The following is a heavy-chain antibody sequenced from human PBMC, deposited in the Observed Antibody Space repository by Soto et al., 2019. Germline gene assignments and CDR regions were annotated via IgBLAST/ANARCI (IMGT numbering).Heavy chain of an antibody. CDR3: AKDGVPGGFWSGYYTGLYYYYYMDV. V-gene: IGHV3-23*01. CDR1: GFTFSSYA. CDR2: ISGSGGST. J-gene: IGHJ6*03. Sequence: GGSLRLSCAASGFTFSSYAMSWVRQAPGKGLEWVSAISGSGGSTYYADSVKGRFTISRDNAKNTLYLQMNSLRAEDTAVYYCAKDGVPGGFWSGYYTGLYYYYYMDVWGKGTTVTVSS. D-gene: IGHD3-3*01.